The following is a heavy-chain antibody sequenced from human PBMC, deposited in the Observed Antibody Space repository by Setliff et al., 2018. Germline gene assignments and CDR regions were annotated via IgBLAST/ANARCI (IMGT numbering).Heavy chain of an antibody. J-gene: IGHJ3*01. CDR1: GISITSGHY. D-gene: IGHD1-1*01. Sequence: SETLSLTCDVSGISITSGHYWGWIRQPPGKGLEWIATIYHRGRTYYNPSLDSRVTISLDTSKNQYSLRLRSVTAADTAVYYCASPRRDDLDTPFDAFYLWGQGTKVTVSS. V-gene: IGHV4-38-2*01. CDR2: IYHRGRT. CDR3: ASPRRDDLDTPFDAFYL.